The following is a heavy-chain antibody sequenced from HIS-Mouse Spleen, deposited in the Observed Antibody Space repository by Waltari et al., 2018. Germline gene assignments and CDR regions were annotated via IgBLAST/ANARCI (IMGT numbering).Heavy chain of an antibody. D-gene: IGHD6-13*01. J-gene: IGHJ2*01. CDR2: IYYSGST. CDR3: AREIPYSSSWYDWYFDL. V-gene: IGHV4-39*07. CDR1: GGSISSSSYY. Sequence: QLQLQESGPGLVKPPETLSRTCTGSGGSISSSSYYWGWIRQPPGKGLGWIGSIYYSGSTYYNPSLKSRVTISVDTSKNQFSLKLSSVTAADTAVYYCAREIPYSSSWYDWYFDLWGRGTLVTVSS.